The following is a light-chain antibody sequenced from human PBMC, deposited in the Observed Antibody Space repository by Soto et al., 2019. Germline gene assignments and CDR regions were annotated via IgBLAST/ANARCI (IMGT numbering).Light chain of an antibody. J-gene: IGKJ1*01. CDR3: QQYGNSPWT. V-gene: IGKV3-20*01. Sequence: EIVLTQSPGTLSMSPWERATLSCRASLSLSSSYIAWYQQKPGQAPRLLIYGASSRATGIPDRFSGSGSGTEFTLTITRLEPEDFAVYHCQQYGNSPWTFGQGTKVDI. CDR2: GAS. CDR1: LSLSSSY.